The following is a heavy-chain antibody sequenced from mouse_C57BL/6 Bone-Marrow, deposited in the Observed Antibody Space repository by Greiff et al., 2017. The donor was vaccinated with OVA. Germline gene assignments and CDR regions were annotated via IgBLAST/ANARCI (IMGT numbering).Heavy chain of an antibody. CDR3: TRRAYGNFYFDY. CDR1: GFTFSSYA. CDR2: ISSGGDYI. V-gene: IGHV5S21*01. Sequence: EVQGVESGEGLVKPGGSLKLSCAASGFTFSSYAMSWVRQTPEKRLEWVAYISSGGDYIYYADTVKGRFTISIDNARNTLYLQMSSLKSEDTAMYYCTRRAYGNFYFDYWGQGTTLTVSS. D-gene: IGHD2-1*01. J-gene: IGHJ2*01.